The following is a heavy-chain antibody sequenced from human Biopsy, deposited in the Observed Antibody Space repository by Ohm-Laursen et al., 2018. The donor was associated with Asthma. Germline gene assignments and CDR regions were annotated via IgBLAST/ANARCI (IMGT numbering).Heavy chain of an antibody. D-gene: IGHD3-9*01. CDR1: GYNFISFA. V-gene: IGHV1-3*04. CDR2: VNTGNGDT. Sequence: ASVKVSCKASGYNFISFAIHWVRQAPGQRLEWMGWVNTGNGDTKYSQKFQGRVTITRDTSARTAYMELRSLRSEDTATYYCAITYYDFLTGQVKDVFGVWGQGTMVTVSS. J-gene: IGHJ3*01. CDR3: AITYYDFLTGQVKDVFGV.